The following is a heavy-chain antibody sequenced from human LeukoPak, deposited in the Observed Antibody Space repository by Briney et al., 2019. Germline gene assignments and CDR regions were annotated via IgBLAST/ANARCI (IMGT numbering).Heavy chain of an antibody. V-gene: IGHV4-39*01. J-gene: IGHJ4*02. CDR2: IYYSGST. CDR3: ARPYDSSGYYGY. D-gene: IGHD3-22*01. CDR1: GGSISSSSYS. Sequence: SETLSLTCTVSGGSISSSSYSWGWIRQPPGKGLEWIGSIYYSGSTYYNPSLKSRVTISVDTSKNQFSLKLSSVTAADTAVYYCARPYDSSGYYGYWGQGTLVTVSS.